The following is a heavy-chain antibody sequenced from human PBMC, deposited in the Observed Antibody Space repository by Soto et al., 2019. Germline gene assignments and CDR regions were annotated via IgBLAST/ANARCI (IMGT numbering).Heavy chain of an antibody. CDR3: AREGEAPYYYYGMDV. D-gene: IGHD2-21*01. J-gene: IGHJ6*02. Sequence: QVQVVQSGDEVKKPGASVKVSCKASGYTFTNYGFSWVRQAPGQGLEWMGWISGYNGNTKYAEKFQGRVTMTTDTSTRTAHMELRSLRADDTAVYYCAREGEAPYYYYGMDVGVQGTSVTVSS. CDR1: GYTFTNYG. CDR2: ISGYNGNT. V-gene: IGHV1-18*01.